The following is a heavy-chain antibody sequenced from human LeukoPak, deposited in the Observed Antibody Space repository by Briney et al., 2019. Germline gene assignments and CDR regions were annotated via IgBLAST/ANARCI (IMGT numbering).Heavy chain of an antibody. CDR1: GFTFSSYA. D-gene: IGHD2-2*01. CDR2: ISYDGSNK. V-gene: IGHV3-30-3*01. Sequence: PGGSLRLSCAASGFTFSSYAMHWVRQAPGKGLEWVAVISYDGSNKYYADSVKGRCTISRDNSKNTLYLQMNSLRAEDTAVYYCARNRVKYQLHRGTGGMDVWGQGTTVTVSS. CDR3: ARNRVKYQLHRGTGGMDV. J-gene: IGHJ6*02.